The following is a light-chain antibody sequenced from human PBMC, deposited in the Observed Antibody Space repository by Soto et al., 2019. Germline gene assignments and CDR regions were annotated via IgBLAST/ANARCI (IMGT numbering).Light chain of an antibody. CDR2: DAS. Sequence: QSVLTQPASVSGSPGQSITISCTGTSSDVGGYNYVSWYQQHPGKATKLMIYDASNRPSGVSNRFSGSKSGNTASLTISGLQAEDEADYYCSSYTSSSTVFGTGTKVTVL. CDR3: SSYTSSSTV. CDR1: SSDVGGYNY. J-gene: IGLJ1*01. V-gene: IGLV2-14*01.